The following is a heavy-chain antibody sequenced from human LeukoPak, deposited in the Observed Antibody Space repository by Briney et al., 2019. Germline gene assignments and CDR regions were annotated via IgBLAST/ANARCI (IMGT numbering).Heavy chain of an antibody. CDR2: ISSSGSTI. V-gene: IGHV3-11*04. J-gene: IGHJ4*02. CDR1: GFTFSDFH. D-gene: IGHD5-18*01. Sequence: GGSLRLSRAASGFTFSDFHMSWIRQAPGKGLEWVSYISSSGSTIYYADSVKGRFTISRDNAKNSLYLQLNSLRAEDTAVYYCARDPLLLQLWGTFDYWGQGTLVTVSS. CDR3: ARDPLLLQLWGTFDY.